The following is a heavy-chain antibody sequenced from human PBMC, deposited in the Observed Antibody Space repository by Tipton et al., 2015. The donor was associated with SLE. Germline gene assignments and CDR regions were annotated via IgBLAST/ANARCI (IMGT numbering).Heavy chain of an antibody. CDR3: ARENPSNTFDY. V-gene: IGHV7-4-1*02. CDR1: GDTFSSYA. J-gene: IGHJ4*02. Sequence: QVQLVQSGSELKEPGASVKVSCKTSGDTFSSYAMNWVRQAPGQGLEWMGWINTHTGNPTYAQGFTGRFVFSLDTSVSTAYLQISSLKAEDTAVYYCARENPSNTFDYWGQGTLVTVSS. CDR2: INTHTGNP.